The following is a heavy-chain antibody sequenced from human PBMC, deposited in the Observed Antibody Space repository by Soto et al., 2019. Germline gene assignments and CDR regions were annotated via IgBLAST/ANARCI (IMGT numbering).Heavy chain of an antibody. J-gene: IGHJ5*02. V-gene: IGHV1-3*01. CDR2: INAGNGNT. D-gene: IGHD3-16*02. CDR1: GYTFTSYA. CDR3: ARDTRATMDYDYVWGSYRYPSWFDP. Sequence: ASVKVSCKASGYTFTSYAMHWVRQAPGQRLEWMGWINAGNGNTKYSQKFQGRVTITRDTSASTAYMELSSLRSEDTAVYCCARDTRATMDYDYVWGSYRYPSWFDPWGQGTLVTVSS.